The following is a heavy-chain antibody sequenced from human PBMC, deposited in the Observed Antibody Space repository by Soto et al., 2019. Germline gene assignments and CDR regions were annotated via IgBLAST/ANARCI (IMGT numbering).Heavy chain of an antibody. Sequence: GGTLGLSCAASGFTFRLYSLNWVRQAPGKGLEWVSSISDNGKYIYYADSVKGRFTISRDNAKNSLYLQMNSLRAEDTAVYYWARDLENRKHSYVYCGHRTLVTVSS. D-gene: IGHD3-10*02. V-gene: IGHV3-21*01. CDR3: ARDLENRKHSYVY. CDR1: GFTFRLYS. J-gene: IGHJ4*01. CDR2: ISDNGKYI.